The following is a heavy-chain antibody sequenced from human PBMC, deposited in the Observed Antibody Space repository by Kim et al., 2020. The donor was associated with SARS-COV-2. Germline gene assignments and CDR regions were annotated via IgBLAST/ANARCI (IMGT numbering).Heavy chain of an antibody. CDR3: ASSIAAAGTIYYYYGMDV. CDR1: GGTFSSYA. V-gene: IGHV1-69*04. D-gene: IGHD6-13*01. J-gene: IGHJ6*02. CDR2: IIPILGIA. Sequence: SVKVSCKASGGTFSSYAISWVRQAPGQGLEWMGRIIPILGIANYAQKFQGRVTITADKSTSTAYMELSSLRSEDTAVYYCASSIAAAGTIYYYYGMDVWGQGTTVTVSS.